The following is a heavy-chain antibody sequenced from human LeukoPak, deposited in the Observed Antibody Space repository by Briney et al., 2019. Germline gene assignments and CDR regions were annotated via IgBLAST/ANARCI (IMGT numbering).Heavy chain of an antibody. D-gene: IGHD3-3*01. V-gene: IGHV3-7*01. CDR2: IKEDSSDK. Sequence: GGSLRLSCAASGCTFNKWWMNWVRQAPGKGLEWVANIKEDSSDKNYVDSMKGRFTISRDNAKNSLYLQLNSLTAEDTAVYYCARESGRFRFDSWGQGTLVTVSS. J-gene: IGHJ5*01. CDR3: ARESGRFRFDS. CDR1: GCTFNKWW.